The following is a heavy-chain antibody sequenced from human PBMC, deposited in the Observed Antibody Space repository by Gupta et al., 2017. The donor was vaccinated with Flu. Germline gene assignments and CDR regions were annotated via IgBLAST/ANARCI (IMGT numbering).Heavy chain of an antibody. Sequence: EVRVVESGGDSVQPGGSLILHCAISQFMFSDYWMTWVRQAHGKGLEWVANIKPDGTEKYYVDSVEGRVTISRDNPRNSLYMKMDSLRAEDTAVYYCGLIYGGQGTPVTVSS. CDR2: IKPDGTEK. CDR3: GLIY. J-gene: IGHJ4*02. CDR1: QFMFSDYW. V-gene: IGHV3-7*01.